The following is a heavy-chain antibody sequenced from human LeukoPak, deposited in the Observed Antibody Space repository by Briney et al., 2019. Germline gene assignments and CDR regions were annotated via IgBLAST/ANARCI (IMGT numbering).Heavy chain of an antibody. Sequence: GEALKISFKGSGYSFTSYWISWGRPMPGKGLGWRGRIDPSDSYTNYSPSFQGHVTISADKSISTAYLQWSSLKASDTAMYYCARHIISSGWYGGVDYWGQGTLVTVSS. V-gene: IGHV5-10-1*01. D-gene: IGHD6-19*01. CDR3: ARHIISSGWYGGVDY. J-gene: IGHJ4*02. CDR2: IDPSDSYT. CDR1: GYSFTSYW.